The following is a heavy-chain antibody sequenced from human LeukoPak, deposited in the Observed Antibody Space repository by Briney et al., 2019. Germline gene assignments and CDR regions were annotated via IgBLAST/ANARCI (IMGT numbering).Heavy chain of an antibody. D-gene: IGHD2-2*02. CDR3: ARDRYPIPPSDGFDY. J-gene: IGHJ4*02. V-gene: IGHV3-7*01. CDR2: IKQDGSEK. CDR1: GFTFSSYW. Sequence: GGSLRLSCAASGFTFSSYWRSWVRQAPGKGLEWVANIKQDGSEKYYVDSVKGRFTISRDNAKNSLYLQMNSLRAEDTAVYYCARDRYPIPPSDGFDYWGQGTLVTVSS.